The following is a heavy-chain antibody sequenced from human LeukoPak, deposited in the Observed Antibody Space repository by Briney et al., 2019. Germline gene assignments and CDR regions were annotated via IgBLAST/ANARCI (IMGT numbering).Heavy chain of an antibody. V-gene: IGHV3-11*01. D-gene: IGHD3-3*01. CDR3: VKDKTDFWSGYFDY. CDR2: ISSSGSTI. Sequence: GGSLRLSCAASGFTFSDYYMSWIRQAPGKGLEWVSYISSSGSTIYYADSVKGRFTISRDNAKDSLYLQMNSLRAEDTALYYCVKDKTDFWSGYFDYWGQGTLVTVSS. J-gene: IGHJ4*02. CDR1: GFTFSDYY.